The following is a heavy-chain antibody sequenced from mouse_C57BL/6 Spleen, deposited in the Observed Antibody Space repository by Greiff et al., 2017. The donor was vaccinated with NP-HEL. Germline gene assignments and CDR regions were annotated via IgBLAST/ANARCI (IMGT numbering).Heavy chain of an antibody. Sequence: VMLVESGPELVKPGASVKISCKASGYAFSSSWMNWVKQRPGKGLEWIGRIYPGDGDTNYNGKFKGKATLTADKSSSTAYMQLSSLTSEDSAVYFCARGDSSGYYAMDYWGQGTSVTVSS. CDR1: GYAFSSSW. J-gene: IGHJ4*01. CDR2: IYPGDGDT. V-gene: IGHV1-82*01. D-gene: IGHD3-2*02. CDR3: ARGDSSGYYAMDY.